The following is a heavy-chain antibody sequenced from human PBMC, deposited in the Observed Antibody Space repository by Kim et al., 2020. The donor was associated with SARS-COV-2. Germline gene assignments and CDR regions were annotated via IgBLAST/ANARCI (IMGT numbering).Heavy chain of an antibody. CDR3: ARARSRSYYAPFDY. Sequence: ADSVKDRFTISRDNAKNSLYQQMSSLRAEDTAVYYCARARSRSYYAPFDYWGQGTLVTVSS. D-gene: IGHD3-10*01. J-gene: IGHJ4*02. V-gene: IGHV3-21*01.